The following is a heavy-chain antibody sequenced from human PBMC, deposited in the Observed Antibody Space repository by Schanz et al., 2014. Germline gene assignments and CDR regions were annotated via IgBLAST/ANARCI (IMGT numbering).Heavy chain of an antibody. J-gene: IGHJ4*02. CDR2: INTGVNT. CDR3: ARGLIAAAGGAFDY. Sequence: EVQLVESGGGLVQPGGSLRLSCAASGFTFGDYAMTWVRQAPGKGLEWVSAINTGVNTYYADSVRGRFTMSRDNSKNTLYLQMSSLRAGDAAVYYGARGLIAAAGGAFDYWGQGTLVDVSA. CDR1: GFTFGDYA. V-gene: IGHV3-23*04. D-gene: IGHD6-13*01.